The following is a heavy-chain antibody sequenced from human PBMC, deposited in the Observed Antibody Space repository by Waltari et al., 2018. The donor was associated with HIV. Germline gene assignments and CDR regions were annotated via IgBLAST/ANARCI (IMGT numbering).Heavy chain of an antibody. J-gene: IGHJ4*02. CDR3: ARTFTVATISPLLH. Sequence: EVQLVESGGGLVQPGGSLRLSCAASGFTFSSYWMHWVRQVPGKGLVWGSRINSEGSSTTYADSVKGRFTISRDNAKSTLYLQMNSLRDEDTAVYYCARTFTVATISPLLHWGQGTLVTVSS. CDR2: INSEGSST. D-gene: IGHD5-12*01. CDR1: GFTFSSYW. V-gene: IGHV3-74*01.